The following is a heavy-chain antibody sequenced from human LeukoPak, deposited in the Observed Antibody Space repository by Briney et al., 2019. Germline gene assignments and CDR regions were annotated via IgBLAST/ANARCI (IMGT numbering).Heavy chain of an antibody. D-gene: IGHD3-16*02. CDR1: GYMFTGYY. Sequence: ASVKVTCKASGYMFTGYYIHWVRQAPGQGLEWMGWINPNNGDTNYTQKFQGRVTMTRDTSISTAYMELSRLRSDDTSVYYCARVFYDYVWGSYRYTRGFHYYMDVWGKGTTVTVSS. CDR3: ARVFYDYVWGSYRYTRGFHYYMDV. CDR2: INPNNGDT. J-gene: IGHJ6*03. V-gene: IGHV1-2*02.